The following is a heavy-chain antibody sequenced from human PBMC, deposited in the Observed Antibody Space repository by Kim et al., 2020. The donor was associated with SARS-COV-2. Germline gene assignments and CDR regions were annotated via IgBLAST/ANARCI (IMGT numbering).Heavy chain of an antibody. Sequence: SETLSLTCTVSGGSISSYYWSWIRQPPGKGLEWIGYIYYSGSTNYNPSLKSRVTISVDTSKNQFSLKLSSVTAADTAVYYCARTGDSSGYYTPYNWFDPWGQGTLVTVSS. V-gene: IGHV4-59*01. CDR1: GGSISSYY. J-gene: IGHJ5*02. D-gene: IGHD3-22*01. CDR2: IYYSGST. CDR3: ARTGDSSGYYTPYNWFDP.